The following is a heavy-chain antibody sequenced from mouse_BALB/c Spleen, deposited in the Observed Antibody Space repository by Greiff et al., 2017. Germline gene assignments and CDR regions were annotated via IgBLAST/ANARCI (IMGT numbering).Heavy chain of an antibody. CDR1: GFTFSSFG. Sequence: EVHLVESGGGLVQPGGSRKLSCAASGFTFSSFGMHWVRQAPEKGLEWVAYISSGSSTIYYADTVKGRFTISRDNPKNTLFLQMTSLRSEDTAMYYCARYDYDGGYAMDYWGQGTSVTVSS. CDR3: ARYDYDGGYAMDY. V-gene: IGHV5-17*02. CDR2: ISSGSSTI. D-gene: IGHD2-4*01. J-gene: IGHJ4*01.